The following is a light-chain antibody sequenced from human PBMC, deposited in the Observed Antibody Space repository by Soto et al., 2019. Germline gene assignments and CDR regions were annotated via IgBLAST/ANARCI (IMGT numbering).Light chain of an antibody. CDR1: QSIGGW. Sequence: DIQMTQSPSTLSASVGDRVTITCRASQSIGGWLAWYHQKPGKAPKLLIYKTSSLESGVPSRFSGSGSDTEFTLTISSLQPDDFATYYCQQYKTYSSLTFGGGTKVEIK. V-gene: IGKV1-5*03. CDR3: QQYKTYSSLT. CDR2: KTS. J-gene: IGKJ4*01.